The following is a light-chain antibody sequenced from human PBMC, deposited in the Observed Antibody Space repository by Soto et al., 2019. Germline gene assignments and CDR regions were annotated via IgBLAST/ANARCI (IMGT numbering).Light chain of an antibody. CDR1: SSDVGGYNY. Sequence: LTQPASVSGYPGQSIAISCTGRSSDVGGYNYVSWYQQHPGKAPKFMIYEVSRRPSGVSNRFSGSKSGNTASLTVSGLQAEDEADYYCSSYTTSNTYVFGTGTKVTVL. CDR3: SSYTTSNTYV. CDR2: EVS. V-gene: IGLV2-14*01. J-gene: IGLJ1*01.